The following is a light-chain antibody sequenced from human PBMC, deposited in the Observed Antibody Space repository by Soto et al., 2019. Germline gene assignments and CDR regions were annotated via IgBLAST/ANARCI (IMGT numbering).Light chain of an antibody. CDR3: QQYGTSEII. CDR1: QSLTNSF. V-gene: IGKV3-20*01. J-gene: IGKJ5*01. CDR2: DTS. Sequence: EFVLTQSPGTLSLSPGERATLSCRASQSLTNSFMAWYQQKPGQAPRLLIYDTSSRASGIPDRFSGSGSGTDFTLTISRLETEDFAVFYCQQYGTSEIIFGQGTGLEI.